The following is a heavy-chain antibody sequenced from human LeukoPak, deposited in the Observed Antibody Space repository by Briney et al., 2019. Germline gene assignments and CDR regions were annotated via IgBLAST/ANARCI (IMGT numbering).Heavy chain of an antibody. CDR3: AKAGGEALDY. V-gene: IGHV1-8*02. CDR1: GGTFSSYA. CDR2: MNPNSGNT. J-gene: IGHJ4*02. D-gene: IGHD2-8*02. Sequence: GSSVKVSCKASGGTFSSYAISWVRQATGQGLEWMGWMNPNSGNTGFAQKFQGRVTMTRNTSINTAYMELSSLRSEDTAVYYCAKAGGEALDYWGQGTLVTVSS.